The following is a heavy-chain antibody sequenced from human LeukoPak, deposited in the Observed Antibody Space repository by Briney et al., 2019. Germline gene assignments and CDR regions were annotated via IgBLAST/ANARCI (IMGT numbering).Heavy chain of an antibody. CDR3: AKGSQLLVDTATPLDY. CDR2: IRYDGSNK. J-gene: IGHJ4*02. D-gene: IGHD5-18*01. CDR1: GFTFSSYG. V-gene: IGHV3-30*02. Sequence: GGSLRLSCAASGFTFSSYGMHWVRQAPGKGLEWVAFIRYDGSNKYYADSVKGRFTISRDNSKNTLYLQMNSLRAEDTAVYYCAKGSQLLVDTATPLDYWGQGTLVTVSS.